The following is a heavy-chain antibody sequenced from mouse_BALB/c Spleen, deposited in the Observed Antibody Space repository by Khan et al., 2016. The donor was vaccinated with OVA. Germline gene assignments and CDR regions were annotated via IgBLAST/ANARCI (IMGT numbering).Heavy chain of an antibody. CDR1: GYSITSDYA. Sequence: EVQLQESGPGLVKPSQSLSLTCTVTGYSITSDYAWNWIRQFPGNKLEWMGYISYSGSTSYNPYLKSRISITRDTSKNQFFLQLNSVTTEDTAAYYCARYGSRCNYAIDYWGQGTAVSVSS. CDR2: ISYSGST. D-gene: IGHD2-2*01. V-gene: IGHV3-2*02. CDR3: ARYGSRCNYAIDY. J-gene: IGHJ4*01.